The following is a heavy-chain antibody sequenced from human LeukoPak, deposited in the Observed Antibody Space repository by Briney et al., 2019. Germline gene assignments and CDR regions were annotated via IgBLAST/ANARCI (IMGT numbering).Heavy chain of an antibody. Sequence: SETLSLTCTVSGGSISSYYWSWLRQPPGKGLEWIGYIYYSGSTNYNPPLKSRVTISVDTSKNQFSLKLSSVTAADTAVYYCARSYSNDYYYYMDVWGKGTTVTVSS. D-gene: IGHD4-11*01. CDR1: GGSISSYY. V-gene: IGHV4-59*01. CDR3: ARSYSNDYYYYMDV. J-gene: IGHJ6*03. CDR2: IYYSGST.